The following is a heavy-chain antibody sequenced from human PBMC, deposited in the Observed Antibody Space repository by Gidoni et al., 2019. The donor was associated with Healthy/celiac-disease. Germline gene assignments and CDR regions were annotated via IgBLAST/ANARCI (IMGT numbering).Heavy chain of an antibody. Sequence: VSYISSSSSTIYYADSVKGRFTISRDNAKNSLYLQMNSLRDEDTAVYYCAIIVVDYYYYYGMDVWGQGTTVTVSS. CDR2: ISSSSSTI. D-gene: IGHD2-21*01. CDR3: AIIVVDYYYYYGMDV. J-gene: IGHJ6*02. V-gene: IGHV3-48*02.